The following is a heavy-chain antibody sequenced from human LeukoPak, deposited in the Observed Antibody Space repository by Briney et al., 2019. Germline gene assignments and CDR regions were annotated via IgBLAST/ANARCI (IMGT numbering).Heavy chain of an antibody. V-gene: IGHV4-4*07. CDR3: ARGPRSGHHDY. J-gene: IGHJ4*02. D-gene: IGHD6-19*01. CDR1: GGSVSSYY. CDR2: IYSSGTT. Sequence: SETLSLTCSVAGGSVSSYYWSWIRQPAGKGPEWIGRIYSSGTTNYNPSLKSRVTMSLDTSKNRFSLKLSSVTAADTAVYYCARGPRSGHHDYWGQGILVTVSS.